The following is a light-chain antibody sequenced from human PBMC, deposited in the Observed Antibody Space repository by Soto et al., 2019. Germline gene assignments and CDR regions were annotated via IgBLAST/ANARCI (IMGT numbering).Light chain of an antibody. J-gene: IGLJ3*02. Sequence: QSVLTQPPSVSGAPGQRVTISCTGSSSNIGAGYDVFWYQQVPGAAPKLLIFVNSNRPSGVPDRFSGSKSGTSASLAITGLQAEDEADYYCQSYDPSRSGPWVFGGGTKLTVL. CDR1: SSNIGAGYD. CDR2: VNS. CDR3: QSYDPSRSGPWV. V-gene: IGLV1-40*01.